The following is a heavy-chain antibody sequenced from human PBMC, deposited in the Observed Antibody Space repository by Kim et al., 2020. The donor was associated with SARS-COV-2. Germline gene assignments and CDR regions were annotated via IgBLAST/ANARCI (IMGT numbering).Heavy chain of an antibody. Sequence: SVKVSCKASGGTFSSYAISWVRQAPGQGLEWMGRIIPILGIANYAQKFQGRVTITADKSTSTAYMELSSLRSEDTAVYYCARDLRRGEAYYYYGMDVWG. J-gene: IGHJ6*02. CDR1: GGTFSSYA. CDR2: IIPILGIA. V-gene: IGHV1-69*04. CDR3: ARDLRRGEAYYYYGMDV.